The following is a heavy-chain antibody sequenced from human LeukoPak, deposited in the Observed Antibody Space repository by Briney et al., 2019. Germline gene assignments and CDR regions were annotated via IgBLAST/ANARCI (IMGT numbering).Heavy chain of an antibody. CDR2: MSYDGSNK. Sequence: GGSLRLSCAASGFTFSSYAMHRVRQAPGKGLEWVAVMSYDGSNKYYADSVKGRFTISRDNSKNTLYLQMNSLRAEDTAVYYCARDGGSPVLRYFDWLPNYYYYGMDAWGQGTTVTVSS. J-gene: IGHJ6*02. D-gene: IGHD3-9*01. CDR1: GFTFSSYA. CDR3: ARDGGSPVLRYFDWLPNYYYYGMDA. V-gene: IGHV3-30-3*01.